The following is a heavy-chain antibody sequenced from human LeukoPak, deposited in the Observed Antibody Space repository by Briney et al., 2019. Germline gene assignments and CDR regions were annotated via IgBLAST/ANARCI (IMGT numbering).Heavy chain of an antibody. J-gene: IGHJ4*02. CDR2: IYTSGST. D-gene: IGHD3-3*01. V-gene: IGHV4-4*07. CDR1: GGSISSYY. Sequence: SETLSLTCTVSGGSISSYYWSWIRQPAGKGLEWIGRIYTSGSTNYNPSLKSRVTMSVDTSKNQFSLKLSSVSAADTAVYYCAREAPYYDFWPTPFDYWGQGTLVTVYS. CDR3: AREAPYYDFWPTPFDY.